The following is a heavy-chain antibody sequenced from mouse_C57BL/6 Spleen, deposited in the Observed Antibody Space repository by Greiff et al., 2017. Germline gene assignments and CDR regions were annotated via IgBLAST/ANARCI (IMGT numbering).Heavy chain of an antibody. Sequence: EVKLVESGGGLVQPGGSLKLSCAASGFTFSDYYMYWVRQTPEKRLEWVAYISNGGGSTYYPDTVKGRFTISRDNAKNTLYLQMSRLKYEDTAMYYCARRGLREYFDVWGTGTTVIVSS. CDR3: ARRGLREYFDV. J-gene: IGHJ1*03. CDR1: GFTFSDYY. D-gene: IGHD2-4*01. V-gene: IGHV5-12*01. CDR2: ISNGGGST.